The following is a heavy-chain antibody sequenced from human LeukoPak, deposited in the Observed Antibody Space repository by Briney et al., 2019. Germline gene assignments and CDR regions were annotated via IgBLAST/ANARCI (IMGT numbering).Heavy chain of an antibody. CDR3: ARSTPSLYGDTPSAFDI. Sequence: PSETLSLTCTVSGGSISSGDYYWSWIRQPPGKGLEWAGYIYYSGSTYYNPSLKSRVTISVDTPKNQFSLKLSSVTAADTAVYYCARSTPSLYGDTPSAFDIWGQGTMVTVSS. D-gene: IGHD4-17*01. CDR2: IYYSGST. J-gene: IGHJ3*02. CDR1: GGSISSGDYY. V-gene: IGHV4-30-4*01.